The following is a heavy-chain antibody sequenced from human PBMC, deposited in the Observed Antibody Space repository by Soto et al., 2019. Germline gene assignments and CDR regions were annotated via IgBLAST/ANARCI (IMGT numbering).Heavy chain of an antibody. CDR3: AKNLFEDSDYIWGSHKTLDY. D-gene: IGHD3-16*01. CDR2: IGGSGGRT. Sequence: GGSLRLSCAASGFTFSSYAMNWVRQAPGKGLEWVSVIGGSGGRTFYADSVKGRFTISRDNSKNTRYLQMNSLRAEDTAVYYCAKNLFEDSDYIWGSHKTLDYWGQGTLVTVSS. V-gene: IGHV3-23*01. CDR1: GFTFSSYA. J-gene: IGHJ4*02.